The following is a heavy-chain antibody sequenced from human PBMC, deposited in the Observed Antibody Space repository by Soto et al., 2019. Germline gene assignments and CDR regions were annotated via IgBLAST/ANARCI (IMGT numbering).Heavy chain of an antibody. CDR3: ARELNYYGSGGGHYYYGMDV. D-gene: IGHD3-10*01. CDR2: ISHDGSNK. CDR1: GFTFSSYA. J-gene: IGHJ6*02. V-gene: IGHV3-30-3*01. Sequence: GGSLRLSCAASGFTFSSYAMHWVRQAPGKGLEWVAVISHDGSNKYYADSVKGRFTISRDNSKNTLYLQMNSLRAEDTAVYYWARELNYYGSGGGHYYYGMDVWGQGTTVTVSS.